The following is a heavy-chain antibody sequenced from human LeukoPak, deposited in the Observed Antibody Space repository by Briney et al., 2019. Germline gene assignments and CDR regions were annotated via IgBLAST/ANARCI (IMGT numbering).Heavy chain of an antibody. CDR1: GGSISTYY. Sequence: SETLSLTCIVSGGSISTYYWGWIRQPPGKGLEWIGYIYYSGSTNYNPSLKSRVTISVDTSKNQFSLKLSSVTASDTAMYYCARLFSDTSTSYHVFAIWGQGKIVNGS. V-gene: IGHV4-59*08. J-gene: IGHJ3*02. CDR3: ARLFSDTSTSYHVFAI. CDR2: IYYSGST. D-gene: IGHD2/OR15-2a*01.